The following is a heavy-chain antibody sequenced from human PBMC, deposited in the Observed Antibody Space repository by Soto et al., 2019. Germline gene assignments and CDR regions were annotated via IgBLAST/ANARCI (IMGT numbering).Heavy chain of an antibody. CDR3: ARDYGCSSSSCYAARFEP. J-gene: IGHJ5*02. CDR2: IYYSGNT. V-gene: IGHV4-31*03. Sequence: TSETLSLTCTVSGGSISSGDYYWSWIRQHPGKGLEWIGYIYYSGNTYYNPSLKSRVTISLDTSKYQFSLKLSSVTAADTAVYYCARDYGCSSSSCYAARFEPSGQGTLVTVSS. CDR1: GGSISSGDYY. D-gene: IGHD2-2*01.